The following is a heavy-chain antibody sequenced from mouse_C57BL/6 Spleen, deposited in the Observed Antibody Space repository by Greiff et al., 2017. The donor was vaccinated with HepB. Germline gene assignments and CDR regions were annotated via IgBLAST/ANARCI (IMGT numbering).Heavy chain of an antibody. V-gene: IGHV1-15*01. CDR3: TGGNYVDYFDY. CDR2: IDPETGGT. CDR1: GYTFTDYE. Sequence: LQESGAELVRPGASVTLSCKASGYTFTDYEMHWVKQTPVHGLEWIGAIDPETGGTAYNQKFKGKAILTADKSSSTAYMELRSLTSEDSAVYYCTGGNYVDYFDYWGQGTTLTVSS. D-gene: IGHD2-1*01. J-gene: IGHJ2*01.